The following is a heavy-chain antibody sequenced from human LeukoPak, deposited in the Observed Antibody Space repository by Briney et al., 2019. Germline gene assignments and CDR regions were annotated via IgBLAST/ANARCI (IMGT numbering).Heavy chain of an antibody. V-gene: IGHV4-39*01. CDR3: ARLSGSYRGALAY. CDR2: IYYSGST. Sequence: SETLSLTCTVSGGSISSSSYYWGWIRQPPGKGLEWIGSIYYSGSTNCNPSLKSRVTISVDTSKNQFSLKLSSVTAADTAVYYWARLSGSYRGALAYWGQGTLVTVSS. D-gene: IGHD1-26*01. J-gene: IGHJ4*02. CDR1: GGSISSSSYY.